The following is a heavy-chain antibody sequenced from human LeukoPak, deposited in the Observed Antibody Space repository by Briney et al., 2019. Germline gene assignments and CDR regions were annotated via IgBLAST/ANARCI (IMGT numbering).Heavy chain of an antibody. CDR1: GFTFSSYA. D-gene: IGHD3-3*01. CDR2: ISGSGGST. V-gene: IGHV3-23*01. Sequence: GGSLRLSCAASGFTFSSYAMSWVRQAPGKGLKWVSAISGSGGSTYYADSVKGRFTISRDNSKNTLYLQMNSLRAEDTAVYYCAPPIGYYDFWSVPWGQGTLVTVSS. J-gene: IGHJ4*02. CDR3: APPIGYYDFWSVP.